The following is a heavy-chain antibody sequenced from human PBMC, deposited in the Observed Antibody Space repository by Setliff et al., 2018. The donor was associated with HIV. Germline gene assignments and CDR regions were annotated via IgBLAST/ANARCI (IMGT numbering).Heavy chain of an antibody. D-gene: IGHD3-10*01. J-gene: IGHJ6*03. CDR1: GSTFSVYG. CDR2: IRFDGNNK. Sequence: EGSLRLSCAASGSTFSVYGMHWVRQAPGRGLEWVAFIRFDGNNKYYPDSVNGRFTISRDNSKNTLYLQMDSLRAEDTAVYYCAKSDSGSYYYYYYYYMDVWGKGTTVTVSS. V-gene: IGHV3-30*02. CDR3: AKSDSGSYYYYYYYYMDV.